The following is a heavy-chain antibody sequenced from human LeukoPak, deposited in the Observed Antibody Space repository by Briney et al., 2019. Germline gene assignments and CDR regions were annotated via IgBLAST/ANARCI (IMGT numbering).Heavy chain of an antibody. Sequence: GGSLRLSCAASGFTVSSNYMSWVRQAPGKGLEWVSVIYSGGSTYYADSVKGRFTISRDNSKNTLYLQMNSLRAEDTAVYYCAFLREKRSPGVFDFIDAFDIWGQGTMVTVSS. V-gene: IGHV3-53*01. CDR3: AFLREKRSPGVFDFIDAFDI. D-gene: IGHD3-9*01. J-gene: IGHJ3*02. CDR1: GFTVSSNY. CDR2: IYSGGST.